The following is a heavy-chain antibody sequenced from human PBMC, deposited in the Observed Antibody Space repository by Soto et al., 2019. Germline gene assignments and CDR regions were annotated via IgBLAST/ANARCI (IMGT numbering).Heavy chain of an antibody. J-gene: IGHJ6*02. Sequence: PGGSLRLSCAASGFTFSTYAMSWVRQAPGKGLEWVSVISSSGGFTFYADSVKGRFTISRDDSKNSLYLQMNSLRTEDTAVYFCATPNYDMDVWGQGTTVTVSS. CDR3: ATPNYDMDV. CDR1: GFTFSTYA. CDR2: ISSSGGFT. V-gene: IGHV3-23*01.